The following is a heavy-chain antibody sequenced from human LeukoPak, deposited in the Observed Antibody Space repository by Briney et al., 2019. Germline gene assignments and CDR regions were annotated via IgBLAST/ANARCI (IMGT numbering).Heavy chain of an antibody. D-gene: IGHD6-13*01. CDR3: ARANSSSWYFDYYYYYMDV. Sequence: PSETLSLTCTVSGGSISSYYWSWLRQPAGKGLEWIGRIYTSGSTNYNPSLKSRVTMSVDTSKNQFPLKLSSVTAADTAVYYCARANSSSWYFDYYYYYMDVWGKGTTVTVSS. CDR1: GGSISSYY. J-gene: IGHJ6*03. V-gene: IGHV4-4*07. CDR2: IYTSGST.